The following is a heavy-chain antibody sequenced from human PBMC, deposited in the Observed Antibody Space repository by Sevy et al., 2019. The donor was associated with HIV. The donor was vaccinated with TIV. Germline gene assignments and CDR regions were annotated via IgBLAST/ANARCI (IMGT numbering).Heavy chain of an antibody. D-gene: IGHD3-10*01. V-gene: IGHV4-4*07. CDR1: GGSISSYY. CDR2: IYTSGST. Sequence: SETLSLTFTVSGGSISSYYWIWIRQPAGKGLEWIGRIYTSGSTNYNPSLKSRVTMSVDTSKNQFSLKLSSVTAADTAVYYGAREVVRGVIIPPPAFDYWGQGTLVTVSS. CDR3: AREVVRGVIIPPPAFDY. J-gene: IGHJ4*02.